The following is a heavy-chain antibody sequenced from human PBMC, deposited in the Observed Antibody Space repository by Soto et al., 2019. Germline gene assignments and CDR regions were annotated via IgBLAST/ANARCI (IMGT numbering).Heavy chain of an antibody. V-gene: IGHV1-46*03. CDR2: INPNSSRT. Sequence: GASVKVSCKASGYIFIRHYMHWVRQAPGQGLEWMGIINPNSSRTTYAQNLQGRVTMTRDTSTSTVYMELSSLRSEDTAMYYCARETGEAFDFWGQGTMVTVSS. J-gene: IGHJ3*01. CDR3: ARETGEAFDF. CDR1: GYIFIRHY.